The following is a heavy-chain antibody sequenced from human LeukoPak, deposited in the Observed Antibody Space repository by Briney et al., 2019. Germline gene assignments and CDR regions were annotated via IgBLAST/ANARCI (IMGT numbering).Heavy chain of an antibody. CDR1: GFAFNTYA. J-gene: IGHJ4*02. CDR2: MSYNGSNK. V-gene: IGHV3-30*18. CDR3: AKAGCSSANCYQNC. Sequence: GRSLSLSCAASGFAFNTYAMQWVRQAPGKVLERVAVMSYNGSNKYYADSVKGRFTISRDNSENTLYLQMNSLRVEDTAVYYCAKAGCSSANCYQNCWGQGTLDSVSS. D-gene: IGHD2-2*01.